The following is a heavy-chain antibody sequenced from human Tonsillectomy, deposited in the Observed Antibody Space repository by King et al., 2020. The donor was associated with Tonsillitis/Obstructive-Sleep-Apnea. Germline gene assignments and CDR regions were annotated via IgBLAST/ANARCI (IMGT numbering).Heavy chain of an antibody. V-gene: IGHV4-39*01. Sequence: QLQESGPGLVKPSETLSLTCTVSGGSISSSSYYWGWIRQPPGKGLEWIGSIYYSGSTYYNPSLKSRVTISVDTSKNQFSLKLSSVTAADTAVYYCASLLVVREEEGYYYYYGMDVWGQGTTVTVSS. CDR3: ASLLVVREEEGYYYYYGMDV. CDR1: GGSISSSSYY. J-gene: IGHJ6*02. D-gene: IGHD3-10*01. CDR2: IYYSGST.